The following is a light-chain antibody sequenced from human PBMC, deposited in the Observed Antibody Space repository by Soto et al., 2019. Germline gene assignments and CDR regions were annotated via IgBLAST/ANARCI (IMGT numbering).Light chain of an antibody. V-gene: IGKV1-5*03. J-gene: IGKJ4*01. CDR2: KTS. CDR3: QQYKSFSLT. CDR1: QSINNW. Sequence: DIHMTQSPSTLSASVGDRVTITCRASQSINNWLAWYQQKPGKAPKLLIYKTSDLESGVPSRFSGSGSGTEFSLNISSLQPDDFATYYCQQYKSFSLTFGGGTRVEVK.